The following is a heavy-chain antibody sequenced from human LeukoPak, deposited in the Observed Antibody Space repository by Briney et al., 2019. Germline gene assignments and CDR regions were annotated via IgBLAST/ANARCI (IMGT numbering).Heavy chain of an antibody. CDR3: VNTNFALGYYYYGMDV. J-gene: IGHJ6*02. CDR2: IHYSGSA. V-gene: IGHV4-59*12. CDR1: GGSISSYY. Sequence: SETLSLTCTVSGGSISSYYWSWIRQSPGKGLEWIGYIHYSGSASYKPSLRSRVTISVDRPKNQFSLRLSSVTAADTAVYFCVNTNFALGYYYYGMDVWGQGTTVSVSS.